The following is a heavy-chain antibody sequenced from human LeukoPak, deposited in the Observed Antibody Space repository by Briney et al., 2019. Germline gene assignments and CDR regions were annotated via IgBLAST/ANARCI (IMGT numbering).Heavy chain of an antibody. Sequence: SETLSLTCTVSGGSISSSSYYWGWIRQPPGKGLEWIGSIYYSGSTYYNPSLKSRVTISVDTSKNQFSLKLSSVTAADTAVYYCARQCPESHGGDCSTLDYWGQGTLVTVSS. J-gene: IGHJ4*02. CDR1: GGSISSSSYY. CDR3: ARQCPESHGGDCSTLDY. D-gene: IGHD2-21*02. CDR2: IYYSGST. V-gene: IGHV4-39*01.